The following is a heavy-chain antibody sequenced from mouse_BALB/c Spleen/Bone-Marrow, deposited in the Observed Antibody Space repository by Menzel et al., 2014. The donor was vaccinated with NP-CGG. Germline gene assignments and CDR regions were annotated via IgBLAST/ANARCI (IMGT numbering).Heavy chain of an antibody. Sequence: VMLVESGPGLVAPSQSLSITCTVSGFSLTSYGVHWVRQPPGKGLEWLGVIWAGGSTNYNSALMSRLSISKDNSKSQVFLKMNSLQTDDTAMYYCAREGGYYYGSRVAWFAYWGQGTLVTVSA. D-gene: IGHD1-1*01. J-gene: IGHJ3*01. V-gene: IGHV2-9*02. CDR1: GFSLTSYG. CDR3: AREGGYYYGSRVAWFAY. CDR2: IWAGGST.